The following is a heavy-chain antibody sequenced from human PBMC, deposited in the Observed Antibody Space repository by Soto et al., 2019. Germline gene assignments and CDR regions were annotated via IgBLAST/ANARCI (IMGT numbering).Heavy chain of an antibody. J-gene: IGHJ4*02. V-gene: IGHV4-34*01. Sequence: QVQLQQWGAGLLKPSETLSLTCAVYGGSFSGYYWTWIRQPPGTGLEWIGEINHSGSTNYNPSLKSRVTISVDTSKNQFSLKLTSVTAADTAVYCCARDKITGLFDYWGQGTLVTVYS. D-gene: IGHD2-8*02. CDR2: INHSGST. CDR1: GGSFSGYY. CDR3: ARDKITGLFDY.